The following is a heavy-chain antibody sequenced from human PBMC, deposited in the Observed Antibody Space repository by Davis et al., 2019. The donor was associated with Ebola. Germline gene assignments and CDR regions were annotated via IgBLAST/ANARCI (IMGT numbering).Heavy chain of an antibody. CDR2: ISSSGSTI. D-gene: IGHD4-17*01. Sequence: GESLKISCAASGFTFDDYAMHWIRQAPGKGLEWVSYISSSGSTIYYADSVKGRFTISRDNAKNTLYLQMNSLRAEDTAVYYCASQEAVTSFDYWGQGTLVTVSS. J-gene: IGHJ4*02. CDR1: GFTFDDYA. V-gene: IGHV3-11*04. CDR3: ASQEAVTSFDY.